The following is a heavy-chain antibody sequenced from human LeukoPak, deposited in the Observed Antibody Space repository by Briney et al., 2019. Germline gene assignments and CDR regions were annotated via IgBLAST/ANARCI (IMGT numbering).Heavy chain of an antibody. V-gene: IGHV1-8*01. CDR1: GYTFTSYD. D-gene: IGHD2-15*01. CDR3: ARGLRYCSGGSCSYHFDY. J-gene: IGHJ4*02. Sequence: ASVKVSCKASGYTFTSYDINWVRQATGQGLEWKGWMNPNSGNTGYAQKFQGRVTMTRNTSISTAYMELSSLRSEDTAVYYCARGLRYCSGGSCSYHFDYWGQGTLVTVSS. CDR2: MNPNSGNT.